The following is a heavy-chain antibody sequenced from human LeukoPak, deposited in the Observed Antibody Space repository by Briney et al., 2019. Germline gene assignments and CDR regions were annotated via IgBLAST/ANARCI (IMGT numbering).Heavy chain of an antibody. D-gene: IGHD6-19*01. CDR2: ISSSSSYT. Sequence: GGSLRLSCAASGFTFSDYYMSWIRQAPGKGLEWVSYISSSSSYTNYADSVKGRFTISRDNSKNTLYLQMNSLRAEDTAVYYCAKDLDRTVAGLLYYFDYWGQGTLVTVSS. CDR3: AKDLDRTVAGLLYYFDY. J-gene: IGHJ4*02. CDR1: GFTFSDYY. V-gene: IGHV3-11*06.